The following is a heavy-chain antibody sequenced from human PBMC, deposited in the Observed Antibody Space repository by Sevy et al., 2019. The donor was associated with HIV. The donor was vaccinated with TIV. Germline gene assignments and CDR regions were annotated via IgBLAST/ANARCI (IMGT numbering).Heavy chain of an antibody. V-gene: IGHV1-69*13. J-gene: IGHJ4*02. CDR2: IIPIFGTA. CDR1: GGTFSSYA. D-gene: IGHD3-22*01. CDR3: ARARRGYYYDSSGYPNFDY. Sequence: ASVKVSCKASGGTFSSYAISWVRQAPGQGLEWMGGIIPIFGTANYAQKFQGRDTITADESTSTANMELSSLRSEDTAVYYCARARRGYYYDSSGYPNFDYWGQGTLVTVSS.